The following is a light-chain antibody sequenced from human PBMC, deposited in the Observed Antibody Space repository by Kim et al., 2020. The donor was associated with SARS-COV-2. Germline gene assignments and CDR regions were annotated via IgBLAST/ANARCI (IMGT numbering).Light chain of an antibody. CDR3: CSYAGSSAYG. CDR2: EVT. Sequence: QSALTQPASVSGSPGQWITISCTGNSSDVGNYNLVSWYQQHPGKAPKLMIYEVTKRPSGVPNRFSGSKSGNTASLTISGLQAEDEADYYCCSYAGSSAYGFGSGTKVTVL. V-gene: IGLV2-23*02. CDR1: SSDVGNYNL. J-gene: IGLJ1*01.